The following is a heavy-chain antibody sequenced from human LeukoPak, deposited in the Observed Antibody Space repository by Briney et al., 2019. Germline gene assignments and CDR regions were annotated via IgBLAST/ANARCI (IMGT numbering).Heavy chain of an antibody. Sequence: ASVKVSCKASGGTFSSYAISWVRQAPGQGLGWMGRIIPMLGIANYAQKFQGRVTITADKSTSTAYMELSSLRSEDTAVYYCAVDYYDSSGYYPPFGYWGQGTLVTVSS. CDR3: AVDYYDSSGYYPPFGY. V-gene: IGHV1-69*04. D-gene: IGHD3-22*01. CDR1: GGTFSSYA. CDR2: IIPMLGIA. J-gene: IGHJ4*02.